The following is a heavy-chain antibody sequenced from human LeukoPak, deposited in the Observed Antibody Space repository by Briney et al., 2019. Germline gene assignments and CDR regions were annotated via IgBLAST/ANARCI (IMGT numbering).Heavy chain of an antibody. J-gene: IGHJ4*02. CDR1: GFTVSNYY. V-gene: IGHV3-66*01. D-gene: IGHD1-26*01. CDR2: IYSGGST. CDR3: ARAYSGSYFDY. Sequence: PGGSLRLSCAASGFTVSNYYMTWVRQAPGKGLEWVSVIYSGGSTYYVDSVKGRFTISRDNSKNTLYLQMNSLRAEDTAVYYCARAYSGSYFDYWGQGTLVTVSS.